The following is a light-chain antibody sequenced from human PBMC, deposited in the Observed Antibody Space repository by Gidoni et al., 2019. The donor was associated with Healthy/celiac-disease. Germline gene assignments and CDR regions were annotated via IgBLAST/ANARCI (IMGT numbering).Light chain of an antibody. CDR3: QQYDAPLT. V-gene: IGKV1-33*01. Sequence: DIQMTQSPSSLSASVGDRVTITCQASQDISNYLNWYQQKPGKAPKLLIYDASNLETGVPSRCSGSGSGTDFTFTISSLQPEDIATYSCQQYDAPLTFGGGTKVEIK. CDR1: QDISNY. J-gene: IGKJ4*01. CDR2: DAS.